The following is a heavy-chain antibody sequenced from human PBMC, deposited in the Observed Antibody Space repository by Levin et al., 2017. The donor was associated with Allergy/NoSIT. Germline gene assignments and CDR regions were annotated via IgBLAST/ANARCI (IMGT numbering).Heavy chain of an antibody. V-gene: IGHV3-23*01. CDR3: ASPTMLKDY. CDR2: IRPIGIRT. Sequence: GGSLRLSCAASGFTFSNYAMAWVRQAPGQGLEWVSAIRPIGIRTFYADSVEGRFTISRDNSENTLFLQMNSLRAEDTALYYCASPTMLKDYWGQGTLVTVSS. J-gene: IGHJ4*02. CDR1: GFTFSNYA. D-gene: IGHD2-8*01.